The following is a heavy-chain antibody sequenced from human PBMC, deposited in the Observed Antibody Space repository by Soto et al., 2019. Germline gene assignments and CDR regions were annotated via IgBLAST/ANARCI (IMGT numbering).Heavy chain of an antibody. CDR3: ARSHRYSRSWYYANYFDY. Sequence: PGGSLRLSCAASGFTFSSYAMHWVRQAPGKGLEWVAVISYDGSNKYYADSVKGRFTISRDNSKNTLYLQMNSLRAEDTAVYYCARSHRYSRSWYYANYFDYWGQGTLVTVSS. D-gene: IGHD6-13*01. CDR1: GFTFSSYA. CDR2: ISYDGSNK. V-gene: IGHV3-30-3*01. J-gene: IGHJ4*02.